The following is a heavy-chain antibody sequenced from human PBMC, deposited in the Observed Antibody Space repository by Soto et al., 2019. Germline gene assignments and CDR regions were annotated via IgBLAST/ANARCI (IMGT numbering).Heavy chain of an antibody. V-gene: IGHV4-4*02. Sequence: SETLSLTCTVSGGSSSTNKWWTWVRRTPGKGLEWIGQVYQTGTTKYNPSLRSRVTMSVDKSNNQFSLRVTSVIAADTAVYSCAIAREGNTGFSEYFEHWGQGTPVTVSS. D-gene: IGHD2-8*02. J-gene: IGHJ1*01. CDR1: GGSSSTNKW. CDR2: VYQTGTT. CDR3: AIAREGNTGFSEYFEH.